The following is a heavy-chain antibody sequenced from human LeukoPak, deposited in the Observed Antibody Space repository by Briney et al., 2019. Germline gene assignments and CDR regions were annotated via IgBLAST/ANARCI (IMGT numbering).Heavy chain of an antibody. CDR2: VDPNNGGT. CDR3: ARDPIVGARFDY. J-gene: IGHJ4*02. Sequence: RASVKVSCKASGYTFTSYYMHWVRQAPGQGLEWMGWVDPNNGGTNFAQKFQGRVTMTRDTSISTAYMELSRLTSDDTAVYYCARDPIVGARFDYWGQGTLVTVSS. D-gene: IGHD1-26*01. CDR1: GYTFTSYY. V-gene: IGHV1-2*02.